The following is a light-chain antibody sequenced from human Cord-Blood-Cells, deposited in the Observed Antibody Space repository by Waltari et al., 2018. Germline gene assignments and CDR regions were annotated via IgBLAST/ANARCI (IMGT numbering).Light chain of an antibody. CDR3: QQYYSTPYS. Sequence: DIVMTQSPDSLAVPLGVRASINCTSSQSVLYSSNNKNYLAWYKQKPGQPPKLLIYWASTRESGVPDRFSGSGSGTDFTLTISSLQAEDVAVYYCQQYYSTPYSFGQGTKLEIK. V-gene: IGKV4-1*01. J-gene: IGKJ2*03. CDR1: QSVLYSSNNKNY. CDR2: WAS.